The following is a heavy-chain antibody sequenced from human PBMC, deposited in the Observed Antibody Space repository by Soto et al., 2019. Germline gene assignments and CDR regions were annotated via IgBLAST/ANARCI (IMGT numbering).Heavy chain of an antibody. Sequence: ASVKVSCKASGYTFTSYDINWVRQATGQGLEWMGWMNPNSGNAGYAQKFQGRVTMTRNTSISTAYMELSSLRSEDTAVYYCARGIGWFGELWLYFDYWGQGTLVTVSS. CDR2: MNPNSGNA. V-gene: IGHV1-8*01. CDR1: GYTFTSYD. D-gene: IGHD3-10*01. CDR3: ARGIGWFGELWLYFDY. J-gene: IGHJ4*02.